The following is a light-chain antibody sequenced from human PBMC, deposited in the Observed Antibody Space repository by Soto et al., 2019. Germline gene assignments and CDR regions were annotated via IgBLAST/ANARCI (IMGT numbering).Light chain of an antibody. CDR1: QDIRKY. CDR2: DAS. CDR3: QHYDHLPPFT. V-gene: IGKV1-33*01. J-gene: IGKJ3*01. Sequence: DIQMTQSPSSLSASVGDRVTITCQASQDIRKYLSWYQQKPGKAPKLLIYDASYLETGVPSRFSGSGYGTDFTFTISSPQPEDIGTYYCQHYDHLPPFTFGPGTKVAIK.